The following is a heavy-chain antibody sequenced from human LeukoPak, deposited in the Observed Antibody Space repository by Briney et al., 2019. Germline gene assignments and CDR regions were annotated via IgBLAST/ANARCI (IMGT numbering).Heavy chain of an antibody. CDR1: GFTFSSYA. D-gene: IGHD3-9*01. CDR3: VKDHGWLLYS. J-gene: IGHJ4*02. CDR2: ISLDGATT. Sequence: GGSLRLSCAASGFTFSSYAMSWVRQAPGKGLEWVSGISLDGATTYYAGSVEGRFTISRDNSKNTLYLQMNSLRANDTAVYYCVKDHGWLLYSWGQGTLVTVSS. V-gene: IGHV3-23*01.